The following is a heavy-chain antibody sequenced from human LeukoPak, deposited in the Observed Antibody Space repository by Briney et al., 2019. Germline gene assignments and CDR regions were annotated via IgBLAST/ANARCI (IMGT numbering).Heavy chain of an antibody. CDR3: ARRNTYCSSTSCSTNWFDP. CDR2: MNPNSGNT. D-gene: IGHD2-2*01. Sequence: GASVKVSCKASGYTFTSYDINWVRQATGQGLEWMGWMNPNSGNTGYAQKFQGRVTMTRNTSISTAYMELSSLRSEDTAVYYCARRNTYCSSTSCSTNWFDPWGQGTLVTVSS. J-gene: IGHJ5*02. CDR1: GYTFTSYD. V-gene: IGHV1-8*01.